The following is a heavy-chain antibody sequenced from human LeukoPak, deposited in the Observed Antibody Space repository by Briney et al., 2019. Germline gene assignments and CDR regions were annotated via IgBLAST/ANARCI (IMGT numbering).Heavy chain of an antibody. CDR1: GGTFSSYA. CDR3: ARELIVGAVDY. Sequence: GASVKVSCKASGGTFSSYAISWVRQAPGQGLEWMGRIIPIFGTANYAQKFQGRVTITTDESTSTAYMELSRLRSGDTAVYYCARELIVGAVDYWGQGTLVAVSS. D-gene: IGHD1-26*01. CDR2: IIPIFGTA. V-gene: IGHV1-69*05. J-gene: IGHJ4*02.